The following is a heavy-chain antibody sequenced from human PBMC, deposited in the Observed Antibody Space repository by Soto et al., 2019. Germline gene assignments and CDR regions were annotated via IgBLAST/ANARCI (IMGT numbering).Heavy chain of an antibody. V-gene: IGHV4-59*01. CDR3: ARGWRDRDFDY. CDR2: IYFRGST. J-gene: IGHJ4*02. Sequence: PSETLSLTCTVSGGIISNYYWSWIRQPPGKGLGWMGHIYFRGSTNYNPSLKSRISISVDTSKNQSSLKLTSVTAPDTAVYYCARGWRDRDFDYWGQGTLVTVSS. D-gene: IGHD2-15*01. CDR1: GGIISNYY.